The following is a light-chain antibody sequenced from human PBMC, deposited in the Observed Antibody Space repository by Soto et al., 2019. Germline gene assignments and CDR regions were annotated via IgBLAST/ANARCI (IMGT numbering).Light chain of an antibody. J-gene: IGKJ4*01. CDR3: QHSTNWPLT. CDR1: HSVSSR. V-gene: IGKV3-15*01. CDR2: GAS. Sequence: EIVMTQSPATLSVSPGERATLSCRASHSVSSRLAWYQQKPGQAPRLLIYGASTRATGLPARFSGSGSGTEFALTISSLQSEDFALYYCQHSTNWPLTFGGGTKVEIK.